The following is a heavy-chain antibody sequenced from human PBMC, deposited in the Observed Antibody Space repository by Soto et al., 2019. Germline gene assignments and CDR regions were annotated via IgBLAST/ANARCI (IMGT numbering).Heavy chain of an antibody. J-gene: IGHJ6*02. V-gene: IGHV3-48*02. CDR2: ISSSSSTI. CDR1: GFTFSSYS. CDR3: ARGKISGPYYYYGMDV. Sequence: GGSLRLSCAASGFTFSSYSMNWVRQAPGKGLEWVSYISSSSSTIYYADSVKGRFTISRDNAKNSLYLQMNSLRDEDTAVYYCARGKISGPYYYYGMDVWGQGTTVTVSS.